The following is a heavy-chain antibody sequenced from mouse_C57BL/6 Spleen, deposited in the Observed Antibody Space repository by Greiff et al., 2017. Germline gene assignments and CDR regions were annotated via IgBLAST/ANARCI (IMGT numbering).Heavy chain of an antibody. CDR1: GFTFSDYY. D-gene: IGHD1-1*01. CDR3: ARWITTVAFFDY. J-gene: IGHJ2*01. Sequence: EVMLVESEGGLVQPGSSMKLSCTASGFTFSDYYMAWVRQVPEKGLEWVANINYDGSSTYYLDSVKSRFIISRDNAKNILYLQMSSLKSEDTATYYCARWITTVAFFDYWGQGTTLTVSS. V-gene: IGHV5-16*01. CDR2: INYDGSST.